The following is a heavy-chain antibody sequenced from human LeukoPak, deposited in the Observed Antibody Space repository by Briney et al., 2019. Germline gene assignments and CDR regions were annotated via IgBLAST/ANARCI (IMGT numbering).Heavy chain of an antibody. V-gene: IGHV1-69*04. CDR1: GDTFSSYA. J-gene: IGHJ4*02. Sequence: SVKVSCKASGDTFSSYAISWVRQAPGQGLEWMGRIIPILGIANYAQKFQGRVTITADKSTSTAYMELSSLRSEDTAVYYCAREQGENILTGYYDYWGQGTLVTVSS. CDR3: AREQGENILTGYYDY. D-gene: IGHD3-9*01. CDR2: IIPILGIA.